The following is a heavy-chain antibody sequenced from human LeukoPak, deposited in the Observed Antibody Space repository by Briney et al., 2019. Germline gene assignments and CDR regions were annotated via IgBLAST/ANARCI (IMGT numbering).Heavy chain of an antibody. V-gene: IGHV3-30-3*01. CDR1: GFTLSSQN. J-gene: IGHJ4*02. CDR2: MSADGSTK. D-gene: IGHD3-22*01. CDR3: ARDLPFYDNSVYDTA. Sequence: PGTSLRLSCAASGFTLSSQNMHWVRQAPGRGLEWVAVMSADGSTKYYADSVKDRFTISRDNSRNTLYLQMNSLRVEDTAVYSCARDLPFYDNSVYDTAWGQGTLVTVSS.